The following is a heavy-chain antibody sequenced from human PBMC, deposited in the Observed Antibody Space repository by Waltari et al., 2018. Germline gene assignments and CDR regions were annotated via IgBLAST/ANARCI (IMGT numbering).Heavy chain of an antibody. CDR3: AREGRWNEEYYYYYYGMDV. V-gene: IGHV3-48*01. CDR1: GFTFSSYS. CDR2: ISSSSSTI. D-gene: IGHD1-1*01. Sequence: EVQLVESGGGLVQPGGSLRLSCAASGFTFSSYSMNWVRQAPGKGLEWVSYISSSSSTIYYADSVKGRFTISRDNAKNSLYLQMNSLRAEDTAVYYCAREGRWNEEYYYYYYGMDVWGQGTTVTVSS. J-gene: IGHJ6*02.